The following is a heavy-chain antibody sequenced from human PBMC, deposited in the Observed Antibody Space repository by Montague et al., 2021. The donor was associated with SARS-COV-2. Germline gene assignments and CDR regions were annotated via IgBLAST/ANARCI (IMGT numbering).Heavy chain of an antibody. D-gene: IGHD2-21*02. CDR3: AKDGKKTASPDGYYYYGMDV. Sequence: SLRLSCAASEFSFSTYTMNWIRQAPGKGLEWVASISTRGQYIFYADSVKGRFTISRDNAKNTLFLQMESLRTEDTAVYFCAKDGKKTASPDGYYYYGMDVWGQGTTVTVSS. CDR1: EFSFSTYT. CDR2: ISTRGQYI. J-gene: IGHJ6*02. V-gene: IGHV3-21*01.